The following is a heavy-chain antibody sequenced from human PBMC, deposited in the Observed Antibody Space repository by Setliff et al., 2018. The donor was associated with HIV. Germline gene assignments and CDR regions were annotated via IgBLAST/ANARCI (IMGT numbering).Heavy chain of an antibody. CDR1: GYTFTSYD. J-gene: IGHJ4*02. Sequence: ASVKVSCKASGYTFTSYDINWVRQATGQGLEWMGWMNPNSGNTGYVQKFQDRVTMTRNTSISTAYMELSSLRSEDTAVYYCATYHYYDSSAYFIDLYYFDYWGQGTLVTVSS. V-gene: IGHV1-8*01. CDR2: MNPNSGNT. D-gene: IGHD3-22*01. CDR3: ATYHYYDSSAYFIDLYYFDY.